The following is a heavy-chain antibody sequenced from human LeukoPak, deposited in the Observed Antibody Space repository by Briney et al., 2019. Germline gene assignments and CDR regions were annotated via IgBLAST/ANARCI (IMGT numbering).Heavy chain of an antibody. CDR3: VRDSGIAAAVSFDY. CDR2: ISYDGSNK. D-gene: IGHD6-13*01. V-gene: IGHV3-30-3*01. CDR1: GFTFSSYA. Sequence: GGSLRLSCAASGFTFSSYAMHWVRQAPGKGLEWVAVISYDGSNKYYADSVKGRFTISRDNSKNTLYLQMNSLRAEDTAVYYCVRDSGIAAAVSFDYWGQGTLVTVSS. J-gene: IGHJ4*02.